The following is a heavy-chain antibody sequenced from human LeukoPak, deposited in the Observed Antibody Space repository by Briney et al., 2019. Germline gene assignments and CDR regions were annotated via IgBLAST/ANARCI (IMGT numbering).Heavy chain of an antibody. CDR3: AKGVGGYSYGLVAFDI. V-gene: IGHV3-30*18. D-gene: IGHD5-18*01. CDR2: ISYDGSNK. J-gene: IGHJ3*02. CDR1: GFTFSSYG. Sequence: PGGSLRLSCAASGFTFSSYGMHWVRQAPGKGLEWVAVISYDGSNKYYADSVKGRFTISRDNSKNTLYLQMNSLRAEDTAVYYCAKGVGGYSYGLVAFDIWGQGTMVTVSS.